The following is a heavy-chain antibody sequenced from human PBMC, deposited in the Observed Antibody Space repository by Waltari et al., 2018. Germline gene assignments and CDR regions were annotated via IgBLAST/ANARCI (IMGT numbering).Heavy chain of an antibody. Sequence: QLQLQESGPGLVKPSETLSLTCTVSGGSISSSSYYWGWLRQPPGKGLEWIGSIYYSGNTYYNPSLKSRVTISVDTSKNQFSLKLSSVTAADTAVYYCATSRSSGWSLGYWGQGTLVTVSS. CDR3: ATSRSSGWSLGY. V-gene: IGHV4-39*07. J-gene: IGHJ4*02. CDR2: IYYSGNT. CDR1: GGSISSSSYY. D-gene: IGHD6-19*01.